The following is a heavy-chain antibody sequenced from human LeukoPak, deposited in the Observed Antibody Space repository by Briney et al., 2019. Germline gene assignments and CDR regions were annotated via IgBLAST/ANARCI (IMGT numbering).Heavy chain of an antibody. CDR1: GFTFSSYG. J-gene: IGHJ6*03. CDR3: ARVGSGSYLNYYYYMDV. D-gene: IGHD1-26*01. Sequence: GGSLRLSCAASGFTFSSYGMHWVRQAPGKGLEWVSFIRYDGSNEYYADSVRGRFTISRDNSKNTLYLQMNSLRAEDTAVYYCARVGSGSYLNYYYYMDVWGKGTTVTVSS. V-gene: IGHV3-30*02. CDR2: IRYDGSNE.